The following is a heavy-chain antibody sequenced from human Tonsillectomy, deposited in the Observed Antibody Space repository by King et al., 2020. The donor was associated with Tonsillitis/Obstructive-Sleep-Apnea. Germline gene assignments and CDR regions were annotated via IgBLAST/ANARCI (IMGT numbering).Heavy chain of an antibody. CDR3: AKSLGVLLWFGEFGDAFDI. Sequence: VQLVESGGGLVQPGGSLRLSCAASGFTFSSYAMSWVRQAPGKGLEWVSAISGSGGSTYYADSVKGRFTISRDNSKNTLYLQMNSRRAEDTAVYYCAKSLGVLLWFGEFGDAFDIWGQGTMVTVSS. CDR2: ISGSGGST. V-gene: IGHV3-23*04. J-gene: IGHJ3*02. CDR1: GFTFSSYA. D-gene: IGHD3-10*01.